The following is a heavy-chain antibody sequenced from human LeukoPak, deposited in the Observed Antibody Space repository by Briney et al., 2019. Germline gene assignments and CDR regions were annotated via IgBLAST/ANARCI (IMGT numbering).Heavy chain of an antibody. Sequence: GGSLRLSCAASGFTFNTYTTNWVRQAPGKGLEWVSYISGSSGIIDYADSVRGRFTISRDNAKNSLYLQMNSLRAEDTAVYYCAKGGKWDVTPFDYWGQGTLVTVSS. CDR2: ISGSSGII. CDR1: GFTFNTYT. J-gene: IGHJ4*02. V-gene: IGHV3-48*01. D-gene: IGHD1-26*01. CDR3: AKGGKWDVTPFDY.